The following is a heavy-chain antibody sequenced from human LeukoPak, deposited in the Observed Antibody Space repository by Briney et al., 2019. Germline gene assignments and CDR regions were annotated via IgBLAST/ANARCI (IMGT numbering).Heavy chain of an antibody. J-gene: IGHJ6*02. Sequence: SETLSLTCTFSGGSISHYYWSWIRQPPGKGLEWIGYTYYSGSTNYNPSLKSRVTISVDTSKNQFSLKLSSVTAADTAVYYCARHRAFMVSSGMDVWGQGTTVTVSS. CDR1: GGSISHYY. D-gene: IGHD3-10*01. CDR3: ARHRAFMVSSGMDV. V-gene: IGHV4-59*01. CDR2: TYYSGST.